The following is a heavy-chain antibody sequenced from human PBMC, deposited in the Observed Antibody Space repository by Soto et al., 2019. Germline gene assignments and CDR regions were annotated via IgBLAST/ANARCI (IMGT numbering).Heavy chain of an antibody. CDR2: IHYSGST. CDR3: ARGDYDILTGYHKGKGKFDP. Sequence: QVQLQESGPGLVKPSQTLSLTCTVSTGSVTSGGFHGSWIRQHPGKGLEWIGSIHYSGSTYYNPSLKSRLTISVDTSKNQFSLRLSSVTAADTAVYYCARGDYDILTGYHKGKGKFDPWGQGTLVIVSS. V-gene: IGHV4-31*03. CDR1: TGSVTSGGFH. D-gene: IGHD3-9*01. J-gene: IGHJ5*02.